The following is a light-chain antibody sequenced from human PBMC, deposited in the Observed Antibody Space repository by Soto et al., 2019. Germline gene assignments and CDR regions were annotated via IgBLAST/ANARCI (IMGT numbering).Light chain of an antibody. J-gene: IGLJ1*01. Sequence: QSVLTQPPSASGSPGQSVTISCTGTSSDVGGYNYVSWYQQHPGKAPKLIIYEVYKRPSGVPDRFSGSKSGNTAALTVSGLQAEDEADYYCNSYVGTNSYVFGTGTKLTVL. CDR1: SSDVGGYNY. CDR3: NSYVGTNSYV. V-gene: IGLV2-8*01. CDR2: EVY.